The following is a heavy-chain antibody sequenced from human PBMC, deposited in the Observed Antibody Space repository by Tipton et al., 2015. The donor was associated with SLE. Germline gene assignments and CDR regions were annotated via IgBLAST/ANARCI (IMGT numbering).Heavy chain of an antibody. Sequence: LRLSCAVYGGSFSGYYWSWIRQPPGKGLEWIGEINHSGSTNYNPSLKSRVTISVDTSKNQFSLKLSSVTAADTAVYYCARGRMGIFGVVFPYFDFWGRGTLVTVSS. CDR2: INHSGST. CDR3: ARGRMGIFGVVFPYFDF. D-gene: IGHD3-3*01. CDR1: GGSFSGYY. J-gene: IGHJ4*02. V-gene: IGHV4-34*01.